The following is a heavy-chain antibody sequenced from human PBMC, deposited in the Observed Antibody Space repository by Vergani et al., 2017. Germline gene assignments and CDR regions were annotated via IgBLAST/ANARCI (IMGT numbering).Heavy chain of an antibody. CDR3: ARDYPMVRAVAGTLGY. D-gene: IGHD6-19*01. CDR2: IIPSFGTA. V-gene: IGHV1-69*13. J-gene: IGHJ4*02. Sequence: QVQLVQSGAEVKKPGSSVKVSCKASGGTFSSYAISWVRQAPGQGLEWMGRIIPSFGTANYAQKFQGRVTITADESTSTAYMELSSLRSEDTAVYYCARDYPMVRAVAGTLGYWGQGTLVTVSS. CDR1: GGTFSSYA.